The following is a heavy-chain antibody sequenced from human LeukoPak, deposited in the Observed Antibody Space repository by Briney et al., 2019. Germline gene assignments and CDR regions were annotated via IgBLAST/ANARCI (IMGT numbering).Heavy chain of an antibody. CDR1: AFTFSSYE. CDR2: ISSSGSTI. D-gene: IGHD3-3*01. J-gene: IGHJ4*02. V-gene: IGHV3-48*03. CDR3: ARDSYRVVPFDY. Sequence: GGSLRLSCAASAFTFSSYEMNWVRQAPGKGLEWVSYISSSGSTIYYADSVKGRFTISRDNAKNSLYLQMNSLRAEDTAVYYCARDSYRVVPFDYWGQGTLVTVSS.